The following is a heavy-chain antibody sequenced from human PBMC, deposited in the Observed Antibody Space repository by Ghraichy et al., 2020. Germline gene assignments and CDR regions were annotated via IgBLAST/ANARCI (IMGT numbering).Heavy chain of an antibody. V-gene: IGHV4-34*01. CDR2: INHSGST. D-gene: IGHD1-26*01. CDR3: ARGQSGSYFRAYYFDF. Sequence: SETLSLTCAVYGGSFSGYYCSWIRQPPGQGLEWIGEINHSGSTNYNPSLKSRVTISVDTSRNQFSLNLRSLTAADTAVYYCARGQSGSYFRAYYFDFWAQGALVTVSS. J-gene: IGHJ4*02. CDR1: GGSFSGYY.